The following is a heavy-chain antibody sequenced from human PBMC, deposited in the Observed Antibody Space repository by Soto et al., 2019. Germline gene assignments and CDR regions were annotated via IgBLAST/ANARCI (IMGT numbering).Heavy chain of an antibody. J-gene: IGHJ6*04. CDR3: ARGWFGPDV. D-gene: IGHD3-10*01. CDR1: GFTLSGRS. V-gene: IGHV3-74*01. Sequence: EVQLVESGGGLVQPGGSLRLSCAASGFTLSGRSMHWVRQAPGKGLVWVSGIDNAGTGSTYADSVKGRFTSSRDNAKNMLYLQMNSLGVEDTAVYYCARGWFGPDVWGKGTTVTVSS. CDR2: IDNAGTGS.